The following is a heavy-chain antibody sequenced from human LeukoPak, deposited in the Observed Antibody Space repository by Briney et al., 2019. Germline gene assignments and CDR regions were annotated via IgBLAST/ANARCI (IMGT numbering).Heavy chain of an antibody. CDR3: ARDARSHDNHFGYFDY. Sequence: GGSLRLSCAASGFTFSSYSMNWVRQAPGKGLEWVSSISSSSSYIYYADSVKGRFTISRDNAKNSLYLQMNSLRAEDTAVFYCARDARSHDNHFGYFDYWGQGTLVTVSS. V-gene: IGHV3-21*01. J-gene: IGHJ4*02. CDR2: ISSSSSYI. D-gene: IGHD3-22*01. CDR1: GFTFSSYS.